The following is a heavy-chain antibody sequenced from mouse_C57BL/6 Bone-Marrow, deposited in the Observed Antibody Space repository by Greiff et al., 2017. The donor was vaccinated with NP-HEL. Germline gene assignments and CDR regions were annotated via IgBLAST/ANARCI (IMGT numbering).Heavy chain of an antibody. CDR1: GFNIKDDY. Sequence: VQLQQSGAELVRPGASVKLSCTASGFNIKDDYMHWVKQRPEQDLEWIGWIDPENGDTEYASKFQGKATITADTSSNTAYLQLSSLTSEDTAVYYCTTLLLRWYFDVWGTGTTVTVSS. V-gene: IGHV14-4*01. D-gene: IGHD1-1*01. CDR2: IDPENGDT. J-gene: IGHJ1*03. CDR3: TTLLLRWYFDV.